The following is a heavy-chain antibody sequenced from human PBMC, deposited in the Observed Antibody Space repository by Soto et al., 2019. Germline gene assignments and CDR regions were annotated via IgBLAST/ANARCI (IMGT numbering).Heavy chain of an antibody. D-gene: IGHD2-2*01. CDR1: GGSISSSNW. CDR2: IYHSGST. CDR3: ARVRWDIVVVPAALSYYYYGMDV. V-gene: IGHV4-4*02. J-gene: IGHJ6*02. Sequence: QVQLQESGPGLVKPSGTLSLTCAVSGGSISSSNWWSWVRQPPGKGLEWIGAIYHSGSTNYNPSLKSRVTISVDKSKNQFSLKLSSVTAADTAVYYCARVRWDIVVVPAALSYYYYGMDVWGQGTTVIVSS.